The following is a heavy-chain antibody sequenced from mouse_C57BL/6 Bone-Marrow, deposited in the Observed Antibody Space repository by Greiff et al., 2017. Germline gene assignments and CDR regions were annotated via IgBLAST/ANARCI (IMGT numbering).Heavy chain of an antibody. V-gene: IGHV6-3*01. Sequence: EVHLVESGGGLVQPGGSMKLSCVASGFTFSNYWMNWVRQSPEKGLEWVAQIRLKSDNYATHYAESVKGRFTISRADSKSSVYLQMNNVRAEDTGIYYCTNYASFAYWGQGTLVTVSA. CDR2: IRLKSDNYAT. J-gene: IGHJ3*01. CDR3: TNYASFAY. D-gene: IGHD1-1*01. CDR1: GFTFSNYW.